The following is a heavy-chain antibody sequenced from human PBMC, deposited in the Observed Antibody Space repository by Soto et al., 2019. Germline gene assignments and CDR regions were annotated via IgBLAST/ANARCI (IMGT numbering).Heavy chain of an antibody. Sequence: GGSLRLSCAASGFTFSSYWMSWVRQAPGKGLEWVANIKQDGSEKYYVDSVKGRFTISRDNAKNSLYLQMNSLRAEDTAVYYCARFSYIGSGENAFDIWGQGTMVTVSS. J-gene: IGHJ3*02. CDR1: GFTFSSYW. V-gene: IGHV3-7*01. D-gene: IGHD2-15*01. CDR2: IKQDGSEK. CDR3: ARFSYIGSGENAFDI.